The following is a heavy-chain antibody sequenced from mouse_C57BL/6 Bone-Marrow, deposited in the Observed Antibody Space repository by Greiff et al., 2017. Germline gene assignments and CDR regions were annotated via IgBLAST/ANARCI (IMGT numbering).Heavy chain of an antibody. Sequence: VQLQQPGAELVMPGASVKLSCKASGYTFTSYWMHWVKQRPGQGLEWIGEIDPSDSYTNYNQKFKGKSTLTVDKSSSPASMQLSSLTSEDSAVYYGARRGGYYFDYWGQGTTLTVSS. CDR3: ARRGGYYFDY. J-gene: IGHJ2*01. D-gene: IGHD1-1*02. V-gene: IGHV1-69*01. CDR1: GYTFTSYW. CDR2: IDPSDSYT.